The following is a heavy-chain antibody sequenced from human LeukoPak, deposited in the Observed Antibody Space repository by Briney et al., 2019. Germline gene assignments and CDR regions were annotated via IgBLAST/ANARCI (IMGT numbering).Heavy chain of an antibody. CDR1: GDSVSTSNSY. V-gene: IGHV4-39*01. J-gene: IGHJ5*02. D-gene: IGHD6-19*01. Sequence: SGTLSLTCTVSGDSVSTSNSYWGWIRQPPGKGLEWIGSMFYSANAYYNPSLKSRVIISIDTYKNHFSLKLTSMADPDAAVYYCARHGQTSAWLNWFDPWGQGTLVTVSS. CDR3: ARHGQTSAWLNWFDP. CDR2: MFYSANA.